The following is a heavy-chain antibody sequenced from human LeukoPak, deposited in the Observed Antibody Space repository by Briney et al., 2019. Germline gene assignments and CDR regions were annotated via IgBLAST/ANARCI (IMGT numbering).Heavy chain of an antibody. J-gene: IGHJ4*02. V-gene: IGHV4-61*02. CDR1: GGPISSGSYY. CDR3: ARSSGSYYLGGRRTLYYFDY. Sequence: SETLSLTCTVSGGPISSGSYYWSWIRQPAGKGLEWIGRIYTSGSTDYNPSLKSRVTISVDTYKNQFSLKLSSVTAADTAVYYCARSSGSYYLGGRRTLYYFDYWGQGTLVTVSS. CDR2: IYTSGST. D-gene: IGHD1-26*01.